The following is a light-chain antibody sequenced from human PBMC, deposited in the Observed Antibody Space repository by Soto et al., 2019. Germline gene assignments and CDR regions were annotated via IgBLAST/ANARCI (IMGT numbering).Light chain of an antibody. CDR3: ISYASINTYV. CDR2: DVT. V-gene: IGLV2-14*01. Sequence: QSALTQPASVSGSPGQSITISCTGTSSDVGGYDYVSWYQQHPGKAPKLMIYDVTNRPSGVSNRFSGSKSGNTASLTISGLQAEDEADYYCISYASINTYVFGTVTKLTVL. J-gene: IGLJ1*01. CDR1: SSDVGGYDY.